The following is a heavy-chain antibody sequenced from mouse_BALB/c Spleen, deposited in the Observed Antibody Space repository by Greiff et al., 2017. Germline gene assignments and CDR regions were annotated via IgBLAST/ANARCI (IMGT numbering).Heavy chain of an antibody. J-gene: IGHJ2*01. CDR2: INPSTGYT. D-gene: IGHD2-1*01. CDR1: GYTFTSYW. CDR3: ARYLPPDY. V-gene: IGHV1-7*01. Sequence: QVQLQQSGAELAKPGASVKMSCKASGYTFTSYWMHWVKQRPGQGLEWIGYINPSTGYTEYNQKFKDKATLTADKSSSTAYMQLSSLTSEDSAVYYCARYLPPDYWGQGTTLTVSS.